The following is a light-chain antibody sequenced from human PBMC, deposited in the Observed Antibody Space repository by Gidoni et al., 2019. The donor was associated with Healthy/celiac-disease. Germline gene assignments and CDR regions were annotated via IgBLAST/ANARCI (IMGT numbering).Light chain of an antibody. CDR3: QQYGSPPYT. CDR2: GAS. Sequence: EIVLTPSPGTLSLSPGERATLSCRASQTVSSTYLAWYQQKPGQAPRVLIYGASSRATGIPDRFSGSGSGTDFTLTISRLEPEDFAVFYCQQYGSPPYTFGQGTKLEIK. J-gene: IGKJ2*01. CDR1: QTVSSTY. V-gene: IGKV3-20*01.